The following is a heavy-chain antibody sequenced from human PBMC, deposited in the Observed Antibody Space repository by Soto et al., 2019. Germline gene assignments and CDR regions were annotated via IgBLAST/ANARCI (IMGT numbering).Heavy chain of an antibody. V-gene: IGHV3-30*18. J-gene: IGHJ4*02. CDR3: AKDRSLQCSTTSCYYY. Sequence: GGSLRVSCAASGFTFSSYGMHWGRQAPGKGLEWVAVISYDGSNKYYADSVKGRFTISRDNSKNTLYLQMNSLRAEDTAVYYCAKDRSLQCSTTSCYYYWGQGTLVTVSS. D-gene: IGHD2-2*01. CDR2: ISYDGSNK. CDR1: GFTFSSYG.